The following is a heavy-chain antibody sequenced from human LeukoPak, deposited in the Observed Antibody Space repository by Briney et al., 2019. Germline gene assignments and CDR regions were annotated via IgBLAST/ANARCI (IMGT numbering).Heavy chain of an antibody. V-gene: IGHV4-34*01. J-gene: IGHJ4*02. D-gene: IGHD3-9*01. CDR3: ASWYYDILTGSENHCFDY. CDR1: GGSFSGYY. CDR2: INHSGST. Sequence: SETLSLTCAVYGGSFSGYYWSWIRQPPGKGLEWIGEINHSGSTNYNPSLKSRVTISVDTSKNQFSLKLSSVTAADTAVYYCASWYYDILTGSENHCFDYWGQGTLVTVSS.